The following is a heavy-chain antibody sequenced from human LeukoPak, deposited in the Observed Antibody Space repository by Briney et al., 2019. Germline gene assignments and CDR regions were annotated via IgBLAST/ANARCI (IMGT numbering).Heavy chain of an antibody. Sequence: ASVKVSCKASGYTFTSYYMHWVRQAPGQGLEWMGIINPSGGSTSYAQKFQGRVTMTRDMSTSTVYMELRRMRSDDTAVYYCARDRRITMVRANWFDPWGQGTLVTVSS. J-gene: IGHJ5*02. CDR2: INPSGGST. V-gene: IGHV1-46*01. D-gene: IGHD3-10*01. CDR1: GYTFTSYY. CDR3: ARDRRITMVRANWFDP.